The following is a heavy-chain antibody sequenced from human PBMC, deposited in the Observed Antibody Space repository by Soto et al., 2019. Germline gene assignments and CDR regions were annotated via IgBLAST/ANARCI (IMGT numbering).Heavy chain of an antibody. J-gene: IGHJ3*02. V-gene: IGHV3-7*01. Sequence: ESGGGLVQPGGSLRLSCAASGFTFSSYWMSWVRQAPGKGLEWVANIKQDGSEKYYVDSVKGRFTISRDNAKNSLYLQMNSLRAEDTAVYYCAREGNSSSWYGSAFDIWGQGTMVTVSS. CDR1: GFTFSSYW. CDR2: IKQDGSEK. CDR3: AREGNSSSWYGSAFDI. D-gene: IGHD6-13*01.